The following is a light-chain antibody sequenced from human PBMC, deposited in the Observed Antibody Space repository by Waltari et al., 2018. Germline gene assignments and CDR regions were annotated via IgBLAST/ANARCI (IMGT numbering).Light chain of an antibody. J-gene: IGKJ2*01. V-gene: IGKV2-28*01. CDR3: MQSLQTPYT. CDR2: LGA. CDR1: QSLLHTNAYNY. Sequence: ETVLTQSPATLSLSPGERATLSCRSSQSLLHTNAYNYLDWYLQKPGQSPQLLIYLGANRASGVPDRFSGSGSGTDFTLKISRVEAEDVGIYYCMQSLQTPYTFGQGTKLEIK.